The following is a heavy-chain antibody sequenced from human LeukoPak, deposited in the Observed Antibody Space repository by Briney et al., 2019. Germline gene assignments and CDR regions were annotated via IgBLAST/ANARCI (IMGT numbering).Heavy chain of an antibody. D-gene: IGHD3-3*01. CDR1: GFTFNNYW. Sequence: GGSLRLSCAASGFTFNNYWMTWVRQGPGKGLEWVANIKPGGNEKYYVDSVKGRFTISRDNVKNSLYLQMNSLRAEDTAIYYCATFRFLGTWGQGTMVTVST. CDR2: IKPGGNEK. CDR3: ATFRFLGT. V-gene: IGHV3-7*03. J-gene: IGHJ3*01.